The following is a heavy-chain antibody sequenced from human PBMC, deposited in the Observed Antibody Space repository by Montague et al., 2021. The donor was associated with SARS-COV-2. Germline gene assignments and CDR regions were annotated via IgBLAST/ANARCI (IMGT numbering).Heavy chain of an antibody. CDR2: ISYDGSNK. Sequence: SLRLSCAASGFTFSSYAMHWVRQAPGKGLEWVAVISYDGSNKYYVDSXKGRFTISRDNSKNTLYLQMNSLRAEDTAFYYCARDADDYGDYGAFDIWGQGTMVTVSS. D-gene: IGHD4-17*01. CDR3: ARDADDYGDYGAFDI. J-gene: IGHJ3*02. V-gene: IGHV3-30*04. CDR1: GFTFSSYA.